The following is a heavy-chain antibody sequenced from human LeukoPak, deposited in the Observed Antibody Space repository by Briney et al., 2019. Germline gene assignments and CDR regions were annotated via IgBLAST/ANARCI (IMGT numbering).Heavy chain of an antibody. Sequence: PSETLSLTCTVSGGSINNYFWSWIRQPAGKGLEWIGRIYSSGSTNYNPSLKSRVSMSVDTSKNQVSLRLSSVTAADTAVYYCARVVGYCSGGSCYHYFDYWGQGTLVTVSS. CDR1: GGSINNYF. J-gene: IGHJ4*02. CDR3: ARVVGYCSGGSCYHYFDY. V-gene: IGHV4-4*07. CDR2: IYSSGST. D-gene: IGHD2-15*01.